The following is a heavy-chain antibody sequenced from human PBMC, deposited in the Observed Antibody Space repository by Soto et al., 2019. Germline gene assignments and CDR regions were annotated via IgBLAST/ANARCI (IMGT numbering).Heavy chain of an antibody. CDR3: ARESPLYGGSTGHFDY. CDR1: GGTFSRHA. V-gene: IGHV1-69*06. J-gene: IGHJ4*02. D-gene: IGHD3-10*01. Sequence: SVKVSCKAFGGTFSRHAISWVRQAPGQGLEWMGGIIPLFGTTTYAQKFQGRVTITAEISAYTVYMELNRLRSEDTAVYYCARESPLYGGSTGHFDYWGQGALVTVS. CDR2: IIPLFGTT.